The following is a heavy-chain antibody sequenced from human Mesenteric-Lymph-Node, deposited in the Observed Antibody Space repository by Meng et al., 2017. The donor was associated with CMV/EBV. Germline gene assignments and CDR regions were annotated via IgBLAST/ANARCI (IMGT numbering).Heavy chain of an antibody. CDR1: GGSFSGYY. J-gene: IGHJ6*02. Sequence: SETLSLTCAVYGGSFSGYYWSWIRQPPGKGLEWIGEINHSGSTNYNPSLKSRVTISVDTSKNQFSLKLSSVTAADTAVYYCARDRHPIVGAAYGMDVWGQGTTVTVSS. V-gene: IGHV4-34*01. CDR2: INHSGST. CDR3: ARDRHPIVGAAYGMDV. D-gene: IGHD1-26*01.